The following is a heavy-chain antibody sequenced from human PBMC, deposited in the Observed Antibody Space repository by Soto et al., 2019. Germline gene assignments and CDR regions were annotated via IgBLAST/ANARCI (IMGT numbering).Heavy chain of an antibody. Sequence: GGSLRLSCAASGFTFSSYGMHWVRQAPGKGLEWVAVISYDGSNKYYADSVKGRFTISRDNSKNTLYLQMNSLRAEDTAVYYCAKEASIGYCSGGSCSPHYFDYWGQGTLVTVSS. V-gene: IGHV3-30*18. J-gene: IGHJ4*02. CDR3: AKEASIGYCSGGSCSPHYFDY. CDR1: GFTFSSYG. D-gene: IGHD2-15*01. CDR2: ISYDGSNK.